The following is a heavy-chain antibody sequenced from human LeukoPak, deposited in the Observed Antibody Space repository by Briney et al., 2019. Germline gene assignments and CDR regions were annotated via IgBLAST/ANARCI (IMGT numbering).Heavy chain of an antibody. CDR3: ARIYEKGYYFDY. J-gene: IGHJ4*02. D-gene: IGHD2/OR15-2a*01. CDR1: GYTFTSYA. V-gene: IGHV1-3*04. CDR2: INTGKGNT. Sequence: ASVKVSCKASGYTFTSYAIHWVRQAPGQRLQWMGWINTGKGNTEYSRRFQDRVTITRDTSATTAYMELSSLRFEDTAVYYCARIYEKGYYFDYWGQGTLVTVSS.